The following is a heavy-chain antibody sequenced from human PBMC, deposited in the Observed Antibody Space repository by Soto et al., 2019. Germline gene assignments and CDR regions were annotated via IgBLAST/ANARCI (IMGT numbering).Heavy chain of an antibody. CDR2: ISPYFGTT. CDR3: ARSSVEMATITSFNWFDP. CDR1: GYTFTSYG. V-gene: IGHV1-69*13. Sequence: SVKVSCKASGYTFTSYGISWVRQAPGQGLEWMGGISPYFGTTNYAQKFQGRVTITADESTSTAYMELSSLRSEDTAVYYCARSSVEMATITSFNWFDPWGQGTLVTVSS. J-gene: IGHJ5*02. D-gene: IGHD5-12*01.